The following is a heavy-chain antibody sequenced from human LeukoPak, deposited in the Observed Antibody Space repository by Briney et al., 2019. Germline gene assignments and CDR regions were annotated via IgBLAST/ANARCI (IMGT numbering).Heavy chain of an antibody. CDR2: IYNGGST. Sequence: SETLSLTCTVSGGSISSSHYYWDWVRQPPGKGLEWIGNIYNGGSTYYNPSLKRRVTISIDTSKNQFSLKLSSATAADTAMYYCARDLYYGSNLRLFGPWGQGTLVTVSS. D-gene: IGHD3-22*01. J-gene: IGHJ5*02. CDR1: GGSISSSHYY. CDR3: ARDLYYGSNLRLFGP. V-gene: IGHV4-39*07.